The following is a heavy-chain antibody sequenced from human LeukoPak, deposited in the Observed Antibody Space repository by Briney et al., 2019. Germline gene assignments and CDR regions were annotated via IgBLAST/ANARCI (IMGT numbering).Heavy chain of an antibody. Sequence: GGSLRLSCAASGFTVSSNYTSWVRQAPGKGLEWVSVIYSGGSTYYADSVKGRFTISRDNSKNTLYLQMNSLRAEDTAVYYCARDLWDDSSGYYIYWGQGTLVTVSS. D-gene: IGHD3-22*01. CDR3: ARDLWDDSSGYYIY. CDR2: IYSGGST. V-gene: IGHV3-66*02. J-gene: IGHJ4*02. CDR1: GFTVSSNY.